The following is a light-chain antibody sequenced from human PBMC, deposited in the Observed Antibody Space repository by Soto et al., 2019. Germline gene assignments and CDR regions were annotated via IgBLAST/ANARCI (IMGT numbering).Light chain of an antibody. J-gene: IGKJ4*01. V-gene: IGKV1-33*01. Sequence: IQKNQSPSSLSSTVGDQVHITWQARQGISNYLNWFQQKPGKAPKLLIYHASNLETGVPSRFSGSGSGTDFTFTISSLQPEDIATYYCQQYDNLPLTFGGGTKVEIK. CDR1: QGISNY. CDR3: QQYDNLPLT. CDR2: HAS.